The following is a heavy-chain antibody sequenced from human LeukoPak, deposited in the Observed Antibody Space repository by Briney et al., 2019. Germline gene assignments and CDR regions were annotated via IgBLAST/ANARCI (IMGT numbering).Heavy chain of an antibody. CDR3: ARDGAAAGFDAFDI. J-gene: IGHJ3*02. CDR2: ISAYDGNT. D-gene: IGHD6-13*01. CDR1: GYTFTSYG. Sequence: ASVKVSCKASGYTFTSYGISWVRQAPGQGLEWMGWISAYDGNTNHAQKLQGRVTMTTDTSTSTAYMELRSLRSDDTAVYYCARDGAAAGFDAFDIWGQGTMVTVSS. V-gene: IGHV1-18*01.